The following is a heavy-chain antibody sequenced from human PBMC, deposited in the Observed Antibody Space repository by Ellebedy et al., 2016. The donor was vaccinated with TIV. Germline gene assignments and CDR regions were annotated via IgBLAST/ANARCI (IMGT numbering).Heavy chain of an antibody. CDR1: GVSISPYY. CDR3: ARHGDNYGSSPLFDY. Sequence: MPPETLSLTCGVSGVSISPYYWSWIRQAPGRGLEWIGYIFNGESPIYDVSLKSRVTISLHTSTNQVSLQLKSVTAADTALYYCARHGDNYGSSPLFDYWGRGTLVTVSS. D-gene: IGHD4-23*01. CDR2: IFNGESP. V-gene: IGHV4-59*08. J-gene: IGHJ4*02.